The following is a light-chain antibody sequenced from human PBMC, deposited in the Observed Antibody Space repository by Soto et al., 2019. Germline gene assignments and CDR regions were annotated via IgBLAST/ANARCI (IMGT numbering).Light chain of an antibody. CDR3: SSYTSTYTYV. J-gene: IGLJ1*01. V-gene: IGLV2-14*01. Sequence: SVLTQPASVSGSPGQSITISCTGTSSDVGGYNYVSWYQQHPGKAPKLMIYDVSNRPSGVSDRFSGSKSGNTASLTISGLQAEDEADFYCSSYTSTYTYVFGTGTKVT. CDR1: SSDVGGYNY. CDR2: DVS.